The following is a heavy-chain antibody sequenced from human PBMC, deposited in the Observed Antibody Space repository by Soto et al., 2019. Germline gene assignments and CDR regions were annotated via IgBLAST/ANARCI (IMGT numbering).Heavy chain of an antibody. V-gene: IGHV4-30-2*01. Sequence: PSETLSLTCAVSGGSISSGGYSWSWIRQPPGKGLEWIGYIYHSGSTYYNPSLKSRVTISVDRSKNQFSLKLSSVTAADTAVYYCAREVRSDSSSSWYYFDYWGQGTLVTVSS. CDR2: IYHSGST. CDR3: AREVRSDSSSSWYYFDY. CDR1: GGSISSGGYS. D-gene: IGHD6-13*01. J-gene: IGHJ4*02.